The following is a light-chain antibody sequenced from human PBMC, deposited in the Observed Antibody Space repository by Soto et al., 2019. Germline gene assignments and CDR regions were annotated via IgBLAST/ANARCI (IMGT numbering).Light chain of an antibody. CDR3: LQHSSYPLT. J-gene: IGKJ1*01. CDR1: QGIRNA. CDR2: AAS. Sequence: DIQMTQFPSSLSASVGDRVTITCRASQGIRNALGWYQQKPGKAPKRLIYAASSLQSGVPSRFIGSGSGTEFTLAISSLQPEDSATFYWLQHSSYPLTFGQGTKVEIK. V-gene: IGKV1-17*01.